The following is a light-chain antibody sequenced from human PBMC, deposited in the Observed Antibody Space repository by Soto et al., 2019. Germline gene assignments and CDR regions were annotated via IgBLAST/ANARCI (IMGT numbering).Light chain of an antibody. Sequence: QSALTQPASVSGSPGQSITISCTGTSSDVGGYNYVSWYQQHPGKAPKLMIYEVSNRPSGVSNRFSGSTSGNTASLTISGLQAEDDADYYCSSYTSSSTRVFGGGTKLTVL. V-gene: IGLV2-14*01. J-gene: IGLJ3*02. CDR2: EVS. CDR1: SSDVGGYNY. CDR3: SSYTSSSTRV.